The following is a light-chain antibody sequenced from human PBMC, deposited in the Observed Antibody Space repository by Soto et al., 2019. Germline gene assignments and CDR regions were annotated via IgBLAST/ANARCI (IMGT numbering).Light chain of an antibody. CDR2: GAS. CDR1: QSVSSNN. CDR3: QQYGTSQGT. J-gene: IGKJ4*01. Sequence: EVVLTQSPGTLSLSPGERASLSCRASQSVSSNNLAWYQQKPVQAPRLLIYGASRRATGIPDRFRGSGSGTDFTLTISTLEPEDFAVYYCQQYGTSQGTFGGGTKVDIK. V-gene: IGKV3-20*01.